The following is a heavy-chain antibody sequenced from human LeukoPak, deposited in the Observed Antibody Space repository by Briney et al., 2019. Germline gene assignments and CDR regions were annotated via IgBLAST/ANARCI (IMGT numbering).Heavy chain of an antibody. CDR3: AGDGGGTPPHDC. CDR2: MWYDGTNE. D-gene: IGHD1-14*01. J-gene: IGHJ4*02. V-gene: IGHV3-33*01. CDR1: GFTFSMYG. Sequence: SGGSLRLSCAASGFTFSMYGMHWVRQAPGKGPEWVAMMWYDGTNEKYADSVKGRFTISRDHSENRLYLQMKNLRPDDTGIYYWAGDGGGTPPHDCGGQGT.